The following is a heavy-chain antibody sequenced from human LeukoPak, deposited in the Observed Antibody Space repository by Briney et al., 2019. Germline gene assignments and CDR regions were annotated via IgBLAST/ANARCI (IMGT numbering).Heavy chain of an antibody. J-gene: IGHJ4*02. CDR3: ARDSSSEGPLDY. Sequence: GGSLRLSCAASGFTFSASAVHWVRQASGKGLEWIGRIRSKANNYATAYAGSLKGRFTVSRDDSKNTAYLQMNSLKTEDSAVYFCARDSSSEGPLDYWGQGTLVTVSS. CDR1: GFTFSASA. V-gene: IGHV3-73*01. CDR2: IRSKANNYAT. D-gene: IGHD6-6*01.